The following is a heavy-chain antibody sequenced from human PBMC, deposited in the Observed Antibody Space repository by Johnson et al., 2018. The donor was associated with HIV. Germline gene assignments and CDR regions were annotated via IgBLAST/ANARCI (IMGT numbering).Heavy chain of an antibody. V-gene: IGHV3-13*01. J-gene: IGHJ3*02. CDR1: GFPFSSYD. D-gene: IGHD6-13*01. CDR2: IGTAGDT. CDR3: TTDADSSSWNDAFDI. Sequence: VQLVESGGGLVQPGGSLRLSCAASGFPFSSYDMHWVRQATGKGLEWVSAIGTAGDTYYPGSVKGRFTISRDNSKNTLYLQMNSLKTEDTAVYYCTTDADSSSWNDAFDIWGQGTMVTVSS.